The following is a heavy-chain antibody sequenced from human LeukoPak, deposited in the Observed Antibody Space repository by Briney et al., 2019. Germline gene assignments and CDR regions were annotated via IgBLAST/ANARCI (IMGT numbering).Heavy chain of an antibody. J-gene: IGHJ4*02. V-gene: IGHV3-53*01. CDR1: GFTVSSNY. CDR2: IYSGGST. CDR3: AKGAYYYDSSGYSPIFDY. Sequence: GGSLRLSCAASGFTVSSNYMSWVRQAPGKGLEWVSVIYSGGSTYYADFVKGRFTISRDNSKNTLYLQMNSLRAEDTAVYYCAKGAYYYDSSGYSPIFDYWGQGTLVTVSS. D-gene: IGHD3-22*01.